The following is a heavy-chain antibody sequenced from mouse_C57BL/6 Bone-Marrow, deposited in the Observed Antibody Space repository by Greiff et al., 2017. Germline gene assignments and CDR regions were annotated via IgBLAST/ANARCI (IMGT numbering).Heavy chain of an antibody. J-gene: IGHJ2*01. V-gene: IGHV1-69*01. CDR1: GYTFTSYW. CDR2: IDPSDSYT. Sequence: VQLQQPGAELVMPGASVKLSCKASGYTFTSYWMHWVKQRPGQGLEWIGEIDPSDSYTNYNQKFKGKSTLTVDKSSSTAYMQLSSLTSEDSAVYYCARFEGPALLYWGQGTTLTVSS. CDR3: ARFEGPALLY.